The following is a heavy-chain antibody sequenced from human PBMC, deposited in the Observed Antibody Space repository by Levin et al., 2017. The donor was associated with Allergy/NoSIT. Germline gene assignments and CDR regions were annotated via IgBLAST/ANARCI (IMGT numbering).Heavy chain of an antibody. CDR1: EITFSKYA. CDR2: ISNSGGST. CDR3: AKDGFENSGVVQNTLDI. D-gene: IGHD3-3*01. J-gene: IGHJ3*02. Sequence: GGSLRLSCAASEITFSKYAMTWVRQAPGKGLEWVSTISNSGGSTYYADSVKGRFTISRDNSRNTVSVQMNSLRAEDTAVYYCAKDGFENSGVVQNTLDIWGQGTTVTVSS. V-gene: IGHV3-23*01.